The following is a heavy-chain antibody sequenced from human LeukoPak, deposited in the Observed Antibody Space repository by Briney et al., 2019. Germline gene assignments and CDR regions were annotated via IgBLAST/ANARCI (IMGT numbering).Heavy chain of an antibody. V-gene: IGHV3-23*01. CDR1: GFTFSSYA. CDR3: AKDADSSGWYWHDY. Sequence: GGSLRLSCAASGFTFSSYAMSWVRQAPGKGLEWVSAISCSGGSTYYADSVKGRFTISRDNSKNTLYLQMNSLRAEDTAVYYCAKDADSSGWYWHDYWGQGTLVTVSS. J-gene: IGHJ4*02. D-gene: IGHD6-19*01. CDR2: ISCSGGST.